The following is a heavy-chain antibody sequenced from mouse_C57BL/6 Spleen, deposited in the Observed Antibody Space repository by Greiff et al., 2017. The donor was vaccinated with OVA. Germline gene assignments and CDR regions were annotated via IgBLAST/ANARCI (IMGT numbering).Heavy chain of an antibody. D-gene: IGHD1-1*01. J-gene: IGHJ1*03. CDR3: ARYDGYYWYFDV. CDR1: GFTFTDYY. Sequence: EVQLVESGGGLVQPGGSLSLSCAASGFTFTDYYMSWVRQPPGKGLEWVGFIRNKANGYTTEYSVSVQGRFTISRDNTQSILYLQMKALRAEDSATYYCARYDGYYWYFDVWGTGTTVTVSS. V-gene: IGHV7-3*01. CDR2: IRNKANGYTT.